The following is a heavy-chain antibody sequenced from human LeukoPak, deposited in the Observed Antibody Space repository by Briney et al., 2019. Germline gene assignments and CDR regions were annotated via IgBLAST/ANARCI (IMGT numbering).Heavy chain of an antibody. CDR3: ASAPPIAAARTGFYYYGMDV. Sequence: SETLSLTCTVSGGSIATGFYYWVWIRQPPGMGLEWFGGVSYSGSTYYNTSLQSRVSISVDTSKNQFSLRLSSVTAADTAVYYCASAPPIAAARTGFYYYGMDVWGQGTTVTVSS. D-gene: IGHD6-13*01. CDR2: VSYSGST. J-gene: IGHJ6*02. CDR1: GGSIATGFYY. V-gene: IGHV4-39*01.